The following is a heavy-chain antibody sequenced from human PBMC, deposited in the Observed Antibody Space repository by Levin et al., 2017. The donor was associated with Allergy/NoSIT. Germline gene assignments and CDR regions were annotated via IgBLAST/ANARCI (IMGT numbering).Heavy chain of an antibody. CDR2: TYYRSKWYN. D-gene: IGHD5-24*01. Sequence: SQTLSLTCAISGDSVSSNSAAWNWIRQSPSRGLEWLGRTYYRSKWYNDYAVSVKSRITINPDTSKNQFSLQLNSVTPEDTAVYYCARDPRIVEMATSGFDYWGQGTLVTVSS. J-gene: IGHJ4*02. V-gene: IGHV6-1*01. CDR3: ARDPRIVEMATSGFDY. CDR1: GDSVSSNSAA.